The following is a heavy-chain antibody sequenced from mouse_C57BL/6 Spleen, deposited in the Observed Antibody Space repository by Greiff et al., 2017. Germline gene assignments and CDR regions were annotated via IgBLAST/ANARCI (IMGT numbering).Heavy chain of an antibody. CDR1: GYTFTSYW. D-gene: IGHD1-1*01. CDR3: ARPIYYGSSLYYFDY. Sequence: VKLQQPGAELVKPGASVKLSCKASGYTFTSYWMHWVKQRPGQGLEWIGMIHPNSGSTNYNEKFKSKATLTVDKSSSTAYMQHSSLTSEDSAVYYCARPIYYGSSLYYFDYWGQGTTLTVSS. V-gene: IGHV1-64*01. CDR2: IHPNSGST. J-gene: IGHJ2*01.